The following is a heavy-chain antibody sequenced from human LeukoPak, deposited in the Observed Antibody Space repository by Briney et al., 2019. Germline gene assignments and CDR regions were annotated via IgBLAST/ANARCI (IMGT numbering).Heavy chain of an antibody. J-gene: IGHJ4*02. D-gene: IGHD1-26*01. CDR3: AKGMSGSYYLGLFDY. Sequence: GGSLRLSWAASGFTLSSYAMSWVRQAPGKGLEWVSAISGSGGSTYYADSVKGRFTISRDNSKNTLYLQMNSLRAEDTAVYYCAKGMSGSYYLGLFDYWGQGTLVTVSS. CDR1: GFTLSSYA. CDR2: ISGSGGST. V-gene: IGHV3-23*01.